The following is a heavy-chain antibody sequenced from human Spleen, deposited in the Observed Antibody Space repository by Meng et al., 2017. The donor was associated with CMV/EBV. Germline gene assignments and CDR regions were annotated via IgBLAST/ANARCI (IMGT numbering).Heavy chain of an antibody. J-gene: IGHJ6*02. Sequence: GGSLRLSGAASGFTFSSYAMSWVRQAPGKGREWVSAISGSGGSTYYADSVKGRFTISRDNAKNSLYLQMNSLRAEDTAVYYCARDLSPYYYYGMDVWGQGTTVTVSS. CDR1: GFTFSSYA. CDR2: ISGSGGST. V-gene: IGHV3-23*01. CDR3: ARDLSPYYYYGMDV.